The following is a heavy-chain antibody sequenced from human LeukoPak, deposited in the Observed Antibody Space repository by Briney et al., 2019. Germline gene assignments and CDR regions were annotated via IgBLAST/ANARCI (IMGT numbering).Heavy chain of an antibody. CDR1: GASINSDTYY. Sequence: SETLSLTCTVSGASINSDTYYWGWIRQPPGKGLEWIGSIYYSGSTYYNPSLKSRVTISVDTSKNQFSLKLSSVTAADTAVYYCARQSGSYGVYYYYMDVWGKGTTVTISS. J-gene: IGHJ6*03. V-gene: IGHV4-39*01. CDR2: IYYSGST. CDR3: ARQSGSYGVYYYYMDV. D-gene: IGHD1-26*01.